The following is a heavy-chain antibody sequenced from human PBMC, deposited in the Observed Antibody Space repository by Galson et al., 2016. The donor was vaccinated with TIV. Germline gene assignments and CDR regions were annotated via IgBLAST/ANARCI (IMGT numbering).Heavy chain of an antibody. Sequence: SLRLSCAASGFTFRNSAIHWVRQAPGKGLEWVAVIWYDGSQKYYAESVQGRFTISRDNSKNTAYLQMNSLRNEDTAVYYCAKGYGTSDNDIRFRGWFDPWGQGTPVTVSS. V-gene: IGHV3-33*06. CDR3: AKGYGTSDNDIRFRGWFDP. CDR1: GFTFRNSA. CDR2: IWYDGSQK. D-gene: IGHD3-22*01. J-gene: IGHJ5*02.